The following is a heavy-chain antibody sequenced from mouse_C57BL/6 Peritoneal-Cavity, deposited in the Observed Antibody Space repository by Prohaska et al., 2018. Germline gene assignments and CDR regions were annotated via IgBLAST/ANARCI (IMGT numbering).Heavy chain of an antibody. Sequence: QAQLQQPGAELVRPGSSVKLSCKASGYTFTSYWMHWVKQRPIQGLEWIGNIDPSVSETHYNQKFKDKATLTVDKSSSTAYIQLSSLTSEDSAVYYCAREGSNYGFAYWGQGTLVTVSA. CDR3: AREGSNYGFAY. CDR1: GYTFTSYW. D-gene: IGHD2-5*01. J-gene: IGHJ3*01. CDR2: IDPSVSET. V-gene: IGHV1-52*01.